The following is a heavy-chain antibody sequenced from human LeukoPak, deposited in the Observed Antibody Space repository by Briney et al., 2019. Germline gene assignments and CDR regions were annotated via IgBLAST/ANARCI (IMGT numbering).Heavy chain of an antibody. CDR2: IIPIFGTA. CDR1: GGTFSSYA. J-gene: IGHJ3*02. V-gene: IGHV1-69*13. D-gene: IGHD5-18*01. Sequence: ASVTVSFTASGGTFSSYAISWVRQAPGQGLEWMGGIIPIFGTANYAQKFQGRVTITADESTSTAYMELSSLRSEDTAVYYCADGYSYGFAFDIWGQGTMVTVSS. CDR3: ADGYSYGFAFDI.